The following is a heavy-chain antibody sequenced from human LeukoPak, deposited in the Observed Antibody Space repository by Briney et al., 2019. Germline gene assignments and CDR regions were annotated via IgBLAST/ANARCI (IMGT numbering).Heavy chain of an antibody. CDR3: AGDKVTVPLDY. CDR1: GYTFTSSG. V-gene: IGHV1-18*01. D-gene: IGHD4-4*01. CDR2: ISAYNGNT. J-gene: IGHJ4*02. Sequence: ASVTVSCMASGYTFTSSGISWVRQAPGQGLEWVGWISAYNGNTNYAQTLQGRVTMTTDTATSTAYTEVRSLRRDDTAVYFFAGDKVTVPLDYWGQGTLVTVSS.